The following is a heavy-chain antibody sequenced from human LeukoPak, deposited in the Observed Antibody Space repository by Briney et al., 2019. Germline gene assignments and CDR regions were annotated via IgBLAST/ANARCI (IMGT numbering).Heavy chain of an antibody. CDR3: ASSGNGGYYFDY. CDR2: ISGSGGST. V-gene: IGHV3-23*01. D-gene: IGHD3-22*01. J-gene: IGHJ4*02. Sequence: GGSLRLSCAASGFTFSSYAMSWVRQAPGKGLEWVSAISGSGGSTYYADSVKGRFTISRDNSKNTLYLQMNSLRAEDTAVYYCASSGNGGYYFDYWGQGALVTVSS. CDR1: GFTFSSYA.